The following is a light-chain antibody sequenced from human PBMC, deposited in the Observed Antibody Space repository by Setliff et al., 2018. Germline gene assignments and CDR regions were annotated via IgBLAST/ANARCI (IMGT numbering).Light chain of an antibody. CDR2: EVS. CDR1: SSDVGGYNY. Sequence: QSVLTQPPSASGSPGQSVTISRTGTSSDVGGYNYVSWYQQHPGKAPKLMIYEVSKRPSGVPDRFSGSKSGNTASLTVSGLQAEDEADYYCSSYAGSTGKVFGTGTKVTVL. J-gene: IGLJ1*01. CDR3: SSYAGSTGKV. V-gene: IGLV2-8*01.